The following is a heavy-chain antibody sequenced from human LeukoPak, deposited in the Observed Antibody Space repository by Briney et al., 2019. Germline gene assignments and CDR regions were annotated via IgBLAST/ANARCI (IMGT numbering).Heavy chain of an antibody. J-gene: IGHJ4*03. D-gene: IGHD3-22*01. CDR2: ISGSGGTT. CDR3: AKVGISMSYYFFYSMYT. V-gene: IGHV3-23*01. CDR1: GFSLRSNA. Sequence: GGSLRLSCAPSGFSLRSNAMSGGPQAPGKGLEWVSAISGSGGTTNYADSVKGRFTISRDNSKDTLYLQMASLRAEDTAVYYCAKVGISMSYYFFYSMYTWGQGTPVTVSS.